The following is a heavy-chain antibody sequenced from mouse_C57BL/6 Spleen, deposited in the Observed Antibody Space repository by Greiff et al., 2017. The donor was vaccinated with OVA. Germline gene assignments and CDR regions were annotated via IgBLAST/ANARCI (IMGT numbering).Heavy chain of an antibody. D-gene: IGHD2-3*01. Sequence: VQLQQPGAELVKPGASVKLSCKASGYTFTSYWMHWVKQRPGQGLEWIGMIHPNSGSTNYNEKFKSKATLTVDKSSSTAYMQLSSLTSEDSAVYYCARGPFDGYYFDYWGQGTTLTVSS. CDR2: IHPNSGST. CDR3: ARGPFDGYYFDY. J-gene: IGHJ2*01. CDR1: GYTFTSYW. V-gene: IGHV1-64*01.